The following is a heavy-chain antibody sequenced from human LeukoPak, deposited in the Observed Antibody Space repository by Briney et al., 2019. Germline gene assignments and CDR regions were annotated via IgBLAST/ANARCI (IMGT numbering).Heavy chain of an antibody. Sequence: ASVKVSCKVSGYTLTELSMHWVRQAPGKGLEWMGGFDPEDGETIYAQKFQGRVTMTEDTSTDTAYMELSSLRSDDTAVYYCATDPVGYCNADGCYSVDYWGQGTLVTVSS. CDR3: ATDPVGYCNADGCYSVDY. CDR1: GYTLTELS. V-gene: IGHV1-24*01. J-gene: IGHJ4*02. D-gene: IGHD2-15*01. CDR2: FDPEDGET.